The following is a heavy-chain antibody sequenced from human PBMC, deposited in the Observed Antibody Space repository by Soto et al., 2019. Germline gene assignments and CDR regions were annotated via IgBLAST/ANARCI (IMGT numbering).Heavy chain of an antibody. J-gene: IGHJ4*02. D-gene: IGHD3-10*01. V-gene: IGHV4-34*01. CDR2: ISPSGTT. Sequence: PSETLSLTCAVYGGSFSNNYWIWFRQPPGKGLEWIGEISPSGTTKYIPSLKSRGTISVDTSRKQFFLKVTSVSAADTAVYYCATSLWFGTQPEIWGPGTLVTVS. CDR3: ATSLWFGTQPEI. CDR1: GGSFSNNY.